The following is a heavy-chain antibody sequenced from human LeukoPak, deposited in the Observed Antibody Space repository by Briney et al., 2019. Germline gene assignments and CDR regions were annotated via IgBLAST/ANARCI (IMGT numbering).Heavy chain of an antibody. Sequence: GGSLRLSCVVSGFTFSSYAMSWVRQAPGKGLEWVSGISGSGDNTYYADSVKGRFTISRDNFKNTLYVQMNSLGTEDTAAYYCAKGSYYDSSGSFYFDYWGQGTLVTVSS. CDR3: AKGSYYDSSGSFYFDY. J-gene: IGHJ4*02. V-gene: IGHV3-23*01. CDR2: ISGSGDNT. CDR1: GFTFSSYA. D-gene: IGHD3-22*01.